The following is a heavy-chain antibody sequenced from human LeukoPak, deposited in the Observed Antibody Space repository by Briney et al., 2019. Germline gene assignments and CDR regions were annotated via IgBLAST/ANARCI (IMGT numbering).Heavy chain of an antibody. CDR2: IWYDGSNK. D-gene: IGHD2-21*02. Sequence: GGSLRLSCAASGFTFSSYGMHWVRQAPGKGLEWVAVIWYDGSNKYYADSVKGRFTISRDNSKNTLYLQMNSLRAEDTAVYYCARDGVPAYCGGDCYYYYYGMDVWGQGTTVTVSS. CDR1: GFTFSSYG. J-gene: IGHJ6*02. V-gene: IGHV3-33*01. CDR3: ARDGVPAYCGGDCYYYYYGMDV.